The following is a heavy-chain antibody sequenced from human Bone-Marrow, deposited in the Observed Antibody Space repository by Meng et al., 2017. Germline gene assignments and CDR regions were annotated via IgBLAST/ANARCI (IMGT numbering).Heavy chain of an antibody. CDR2: ISGSGGST. CDR1: GFTFSSYA. D-gene: IGHD3-22*01. CDR3: AKKLGYYYDSSGYYY. J-gene: IGHJ4*02. V-gene: IGHV3-23*01. Sequence: GESLKIPCAASGFTFSSYAMSWVRQAPGTGLEWVSAISGSGGSTYYADSVNGRFTISRDNSKNTLYLQMNSLGAEDTAVYYCAKKLGYYYDSSGYYYWGQGTLVTVSS.